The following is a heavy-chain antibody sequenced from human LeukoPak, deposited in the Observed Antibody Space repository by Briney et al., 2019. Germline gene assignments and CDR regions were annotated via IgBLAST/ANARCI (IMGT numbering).Heavy chain of an antibody. Sequence: GGSLRLSCAASGFTFSSYAMSWVRQALGKGLEWVSAISGSGGSTYYADSVKGRFTISRDNSKNTLYLQMNSLRAEDTAVYYCAKDRKRWLQLPFDLWGRGTLVTVSS. CDR2: ISGSGGST. J-gene: IGHJ2*01. V-gene: IGHV3-23*01. CDR3: AKDRKRWLQLPFDL. D-gene: IGHD5-12*01. CDR1: GFTFSSYA.